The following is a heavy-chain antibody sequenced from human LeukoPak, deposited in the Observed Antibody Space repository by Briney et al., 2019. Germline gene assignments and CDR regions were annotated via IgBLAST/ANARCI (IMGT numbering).Heavy chain of an antibody. V-gene: IGHV3-23*01. D-gene: IGHD3-22*01. CDR2: ISGSGGIT. Sequence: GGSLRLSCAASEFTFSSYGMSWVRQAPGKGLEWVSAISGSGGITYYADSVKGRFTISRDNAKKSLYLQMNSLRAEDTAVYYCARGRYDSSGYYPIFDFWGQGTLVTVSS. J-gene: IGHJ4*02. CDR1: EFTFSSYG. CDR3: ARGRYDSSGYYPIFDF.